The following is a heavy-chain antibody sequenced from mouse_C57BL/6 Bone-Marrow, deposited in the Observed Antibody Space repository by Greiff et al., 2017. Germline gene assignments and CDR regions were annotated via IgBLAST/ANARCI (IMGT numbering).Heavy chain of an antibody. CDR2: INPNNGGT. J-gene: IGHJ2*01. CDR1: GYTFTDYY. Sequence: EVQLQQSGPELVKPGASVKISCKASGYTFTDYYMNWVKQSHGKSLEWIGDINPNNGGTSYNQKFKGKATLTVDKSSSTAYMELRSLTSEDSAVYYCARMGIGDYWGQGTTLTVSS. CDR3: ARMGIGDY. V-gene: IGHV1-26*01.